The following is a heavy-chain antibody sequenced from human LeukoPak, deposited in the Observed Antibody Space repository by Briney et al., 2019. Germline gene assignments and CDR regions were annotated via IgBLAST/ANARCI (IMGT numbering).Heavy chain of an antibody. CDR2: IYYSGST. Sequence: SQTHSPICTVTDGPISTSSYYWSWIRHPPLNRLATIWRIYYSGSTHHNPSLKRRGTMYVDTSKNRCSLKLSSVTAADTAVYYCARHAYYDSSGYYPRCWFDPWGQGTLVTVSS. CDR3: ARHAYYDSSGYYPRCWFDP. V-gene: IGHV4-39*01. J-gene: IGHJ5*02. CDR1: DGPISTSSYY. D-gene: IGHD3-22*01.